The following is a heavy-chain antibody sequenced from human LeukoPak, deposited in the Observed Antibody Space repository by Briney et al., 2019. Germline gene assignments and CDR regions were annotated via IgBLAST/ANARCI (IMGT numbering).Heavy chain of an antibody. V-gene: IGHV3-11*04. D-gene: IGHD3-22*01. CDR1: GFTFSDYY. CDR3: AKAPYYYDSSGYYPYY. CDR2: ISSSGSTI. J-gene: IGHJ4*02. Sequence: GGSLRLSCAASGFTFSDYYMSWIRQAPGKGLEWVSYISSSGSTIYYADSVKGRFTISRDNAKNSLYLQMNSLRAEDTAVYYCAKAPYYYDSSGYYPYYWGQGTLVTVSS.